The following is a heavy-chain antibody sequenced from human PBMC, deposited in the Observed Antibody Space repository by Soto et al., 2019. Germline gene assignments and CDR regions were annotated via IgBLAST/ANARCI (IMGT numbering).Heavy chain of an antibody. J-gene: IGHJ4*02. CDR1: GGSITSSSYY. V-gene: IGHV4-39*01. D-gene: IGHD4-17*01. CDR2: IYYSGST. Sequence: SETLSLTCTVSGGSITSSSYYWGWFRQTPGKGLEWIGSIYYSGSTYYNPSLKSRVTISVDTSKNQFSLKLSSVTAADTAVYNCASSYGDYLSYWGQGTLVTVSS. CDR3: ASSYGDYLSY.